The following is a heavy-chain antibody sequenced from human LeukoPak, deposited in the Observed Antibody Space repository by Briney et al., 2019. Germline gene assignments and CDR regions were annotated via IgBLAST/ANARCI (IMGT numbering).Heavy chain of an antibody. CDR3: AEEDPHGSGSLDY. D-gene: IGHD3-10*01. Sequence: GGCLRLSCAASGLTFSSYAMSWVRQAPGEGLEWDSAISGSGGTPYYADAVKGCFTRSRDNSKNTLYLQMNSLRAEDTAVYYCAEEDPHGSGSLDYWGQGSLVTVSS. V-gene: IGHV3-23*01. J-gene: IGHJ4*02. CDR2: ISGSGGTP. CDR1: GLTFSSYA.